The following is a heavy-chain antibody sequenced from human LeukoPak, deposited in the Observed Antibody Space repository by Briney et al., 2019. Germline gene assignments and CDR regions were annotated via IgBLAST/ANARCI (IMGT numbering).Heavy chain of an antibody. CDR1: GGSISSYY. Sequence: SETLSLTCTVSGGSISSYYWSWIRQPPGKGLEWIGYIYYSGSTNYNPSLKSRVTTSVDTSKNQFSLKLSSVTAADTAVYYCARERTFGDGFDYWGQGTLVTVSS. CDR3: ARERTFGDGFDY. J-gene: IGHJ4*02. CDR2: IYYSGST. D-gene: IGHD3-3*01. V-gene: IGHV4-59*01.